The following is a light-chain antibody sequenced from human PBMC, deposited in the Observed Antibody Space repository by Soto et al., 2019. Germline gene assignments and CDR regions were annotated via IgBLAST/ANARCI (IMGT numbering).Light chain of an antibody. CDR2: DAS. CDR1: QSISDY. CDR3: QHRSNWPLT. V-gene: IGKV3-11*01. J-gene: IGKJ4*01. Sequence: EIVLTQSPATLSLSPGETAALSCRASQSISDYLAWYQQKPGQAPRLLNYDASNSATGVQGRFRGSGSVPDFTLTISGLEPEDFAVYVGQHRSNWPLTFGGGTKVDLK.